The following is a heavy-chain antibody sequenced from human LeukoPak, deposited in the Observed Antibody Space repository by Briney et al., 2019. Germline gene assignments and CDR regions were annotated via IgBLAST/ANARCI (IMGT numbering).Heavy chain of an antibody. J-gene: IGHJ6*03. Sequence: SETLSLTCTVSGGPISSSSYYWGWIRQPPGKGLEWIGSIYYSGSTYYNPSLKSRVTISVDTSKNQFSLKLSSVTAADTAVYYCARGYCSGGSCYLTPHYYYYYYMDVWGKGTTVTVSS. D-gene: IGHD2-15*01. CDR1: GGPISSSSYY. CDR3: ARGYCSGGSCYLTPHYYYYYYMDV. CDR2: IYYSGST. V-gene: IGHV4-39*07.